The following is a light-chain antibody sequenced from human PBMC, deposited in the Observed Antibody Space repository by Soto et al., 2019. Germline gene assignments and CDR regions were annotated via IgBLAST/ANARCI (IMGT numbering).Light chain of an antibody. CDR3: QQRRDLPIT. CDR2: DAS. J-gene: IGKJ4*01. CDR1: QNVVTS. Sequence: IVLTQSPATLSLSPGERATLSCRASQNVVTSLSWFQQKPGQVPRLLIYDASNRATGIPARFSGSGSGADFTLTIDSLEPEDFAVYYCQQRRDLPITFGGGTKVQIK. V-gene: IGKV3-11*01.